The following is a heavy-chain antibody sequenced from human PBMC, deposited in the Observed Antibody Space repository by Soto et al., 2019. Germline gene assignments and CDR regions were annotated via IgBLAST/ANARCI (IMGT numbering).Heavy chain of an antibody. J-gene: IGHJ2*01. CDR2: IIPIFGTA. D-gene: IGHD4-4*01. Sequence: QVQLVQSGAEVKKPGSSVKVSCKASGGTFSSYAISWVRQAPGQGLEWMGGIIPIFGTANYAQKFQGRATSTADESTSTAYMALSSLRSEDTAVYYCAQGSNYVPSYWYFDLWGRGTLVTVS. CDR1: GGTFSSYA. V-gene: IGHV1-69*12. CDR3: AQGSNYVPSYWYFDL.